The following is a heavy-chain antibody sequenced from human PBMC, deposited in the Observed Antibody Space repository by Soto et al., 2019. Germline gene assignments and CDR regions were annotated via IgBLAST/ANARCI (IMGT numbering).Heavy chain of an antibody. D-gene: IGHD3-22*01. J-gene: IGHJ3*02. CDR2: IYYSGST. V-gene: IGHV4-59*01. Sequence: PSETLSLTCTVSGGSISSYYWSWILQPPGKGLEWIGYIYYSGSTNYNPSLKSRVTISVDTSKNQFSLKLSSVTAADTAVYYCARTYYYDSSGYKAFDIWGQGTMVTVSS. CDR3: ARTYYYDSSGYKAFDI. CDR1: GGSISSYY.